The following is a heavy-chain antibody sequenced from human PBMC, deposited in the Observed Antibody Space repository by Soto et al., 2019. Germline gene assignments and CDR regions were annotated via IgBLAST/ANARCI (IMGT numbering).Heavy chain of an antibody. CDR2: INQDGSEE. CDR1: GFAFSRYW. CDR3: ARALVNGGDY. V-gene: IGHV3-7*01. Sequence: GGSLRLSCAASGFAFSRYWMTWVRQAPGKRLEWVANINQDGSEEYYVDSVKGRFTISRDNAKNSLYLQMNSLRAEDTAVYYCARALVNGGDYWGQGILVTVSS. D-gene: IGHD2-8*02. J-gene: IGHJ4*02.